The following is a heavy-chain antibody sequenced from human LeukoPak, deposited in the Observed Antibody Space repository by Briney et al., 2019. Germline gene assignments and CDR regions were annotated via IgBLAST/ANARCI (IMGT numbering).Heavy chain of an antibody. J-gene: IGHJ4*02. V-gene: IGHV3-23*01. CDR1: GFTFSGFA. Sequence: RPGGSLRLSCAASGFTFSGFAMSWIRQAPGKGLEGVSSISRSGESTFYADSVRGRFTISRDNSKNTVSLQMESLRAEDTALYYCAKDYAVGSIDYWGQGTLVTVSS. D-gene: IGHD3-16*01. CDR3: AKDYAVGSIDY. CDR2: ISRSGEST.